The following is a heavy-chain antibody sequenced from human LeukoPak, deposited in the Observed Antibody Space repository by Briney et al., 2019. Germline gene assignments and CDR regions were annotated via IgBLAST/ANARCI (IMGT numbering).Heavy chain of an antibody. D-gene: IGHD6-13*01. J-gene: IGHJ4*02. CDR3: ARGYSSSWRCFDY. V-gene: IGHV3-53*01. CDR1: GFTVSSSY. CDR2: IYSGANT. Sequence: PGGSLRLSCAASGFTVSSSYMSWVRQAPGKGLEWVSVIYSGANTYYADSVKGRFTMSRDNSKNTLYLQMNSLRAEDTAVYYCARGYSSSWRCFDYWGQGTLATVSS.